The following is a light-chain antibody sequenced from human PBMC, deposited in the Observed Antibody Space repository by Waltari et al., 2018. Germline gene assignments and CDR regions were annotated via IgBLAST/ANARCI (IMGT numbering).Light chain of an antibody. CDR3: SSYTNRNTLI. CDR1: SSDVGGYNH. Sequence: QSALTQPASVSGSPGQSITISCTGTSSDVGGYNHVSWYQQDPGKVPKLIIYDVSERPSGVSDRFSGSKSGNTASLTISGVQAEDETDDYCSSYTNRNTLIFGGGTKLTVL. CDR2: DVS. V-gene: IGLV2-14*01. J-gene: IGLJ2*01.